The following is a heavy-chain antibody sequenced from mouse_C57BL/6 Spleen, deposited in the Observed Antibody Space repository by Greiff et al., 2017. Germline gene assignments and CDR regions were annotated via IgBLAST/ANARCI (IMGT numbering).Heavy chain of an antibody. J-gene: IGHJ2*01. CDR1: GYAFSSYW. CDR3: ARGGTTVVEGY. D-gene: IGHD1-1*01. V-gene: IGHV1-80*01. Sequence: VQLQQSGAELVKPGASVKISCKASGYAFSSYWMNWVKQRPGKGLEWIGQIYPGDGDTNYNGKFKGKATLTADKSSSTAYMQRSSLTSEDSAVYFYARGGTTVVEGYWGQGTTLTVSS. CDR2: IYPGDGDT.